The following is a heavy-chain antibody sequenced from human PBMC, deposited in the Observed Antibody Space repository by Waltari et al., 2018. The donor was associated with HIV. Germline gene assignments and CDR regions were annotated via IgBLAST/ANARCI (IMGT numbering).Heavy chain of an antibody. CDR3: ARSSVRRTMSWADAFDI. CDR2: IYTSGST. V-gene: IGHV4-4*07. J-gene: IGHJ3*02. CDR1: GGSISSYY. Sequence: QVQLQESGPGLVKPSETLSLTCTVSGGSISSYYWSWIRQPAGKGLEWIGRIYTSGSTNNNPSRKSRVTMSVDTSKNQFSLKLSSVTAADTAVYYCARSSVRRTMSWADAFDIWGQGTMVTVSS. D-gene: IGHD1-1*01.